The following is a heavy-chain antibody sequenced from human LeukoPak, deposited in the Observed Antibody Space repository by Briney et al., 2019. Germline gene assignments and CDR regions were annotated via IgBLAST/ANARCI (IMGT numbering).Heavy chain of an antibody. CDR1: GYRFTNYW. CDR2: IYPGDSET. D-gene: IGHD6-19*01. Sequence: GESLKISCKGSGYRFTNYWIGWVRQMPGKGLEWMGIIYPGDSETRYSPSFQGQVTISADKSISTAYLQWSSLQASDTAMYYCARRLYSSGSYYFDYWGQGTLVTVSS. J-gene: IGHJ4*02. CDR3: ARRLYSSGSYYFDY. V-gene: IGHV5-51*01.